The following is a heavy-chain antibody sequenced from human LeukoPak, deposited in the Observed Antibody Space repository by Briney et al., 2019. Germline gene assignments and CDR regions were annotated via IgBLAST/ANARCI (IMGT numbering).Heavy chain of an antibody. CDR1: GGSFSGYY. Sequence: PSETLSLTCAVYGGSFSGYYWSWIRQPPGKGLEGIGEFNHRGSTNYNPSLKGRVTISVDTSKNQLSLKLSSVTAADTAVDYCARRDTSGYYFYWGQGALVTVSS. CDR3: ARRDTSGYYFY. J-gene: IGHJ4*02. D-gene: IGHD3-22*01. CDR2: FNHRGST. V-gene: IGHV4-34*01.